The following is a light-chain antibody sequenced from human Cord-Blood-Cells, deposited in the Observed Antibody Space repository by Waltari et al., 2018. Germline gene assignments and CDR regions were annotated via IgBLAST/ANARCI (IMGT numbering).Light chain of an antibody. CDR3: QQYGSSPNT. CDR2: GAS. J-gene: IGKJ2*01. V-gene: IGKV3-20*01. Sequence: EIVLKQSQGTLSLSPGERATLSCRASQSVSSSYLAWYQQKPGQAPRLLIYGASSRATGIPDRFSGSGSGTDFTLTISRLEPEDFAVYYCQQYGSSPNTFGQGTKLEIK. CDR1: QSVSSSY.